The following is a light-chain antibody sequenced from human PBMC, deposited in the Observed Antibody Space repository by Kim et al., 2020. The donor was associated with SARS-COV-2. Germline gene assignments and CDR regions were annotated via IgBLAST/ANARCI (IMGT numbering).Light chain of an antibody. V-gene: IGLV3-1*01. CDR1: KLGDKY. CDR2: QDS. Sequence: ASPGQTTSITCSADKLGDKYACWYQQKPGQSPVLFIYQDSKRPSGITERFSGSNSVNTATLTISRTQAMDEADYYCQAWDSSTGVFGGGTQLTVL. CDR3: QAWDSSTGV. J-gene: IGLJ3*02.